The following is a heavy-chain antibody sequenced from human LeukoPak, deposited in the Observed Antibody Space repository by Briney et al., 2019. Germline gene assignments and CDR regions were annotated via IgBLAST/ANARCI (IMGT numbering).Heavy chain of an antibody. D-gene: IGHD6-19*01. CDR3: AREISNGWGYFDY. J-gene: IGHJ4*02. CDR1: GFTFSLYA. V-gene: IGHV3-23*01. CDR2: ISGDGSIT. Sequence: GGSLRLSCAPSGFTFSLYAMTWVRQAPGEGLEWVSDISGDGSITYYADSVRGRLTISRDNSNNRLYLQMNSLRAEDTAIYYCAREISNGWGYFDYWGQGSLVIVSP.